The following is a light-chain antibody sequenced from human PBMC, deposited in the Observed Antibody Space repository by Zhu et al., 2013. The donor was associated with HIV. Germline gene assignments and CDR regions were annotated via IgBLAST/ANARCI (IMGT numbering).Light chain of an antibody. CDR1: QSVSSNY. CDR3: QQYGTSPYT. Sequence: EILLTQSPATLSVSPGERATLSCRASQSVSSNYLAWYQQKSGQAPRLVIFGASNRATGIPDRFSGSGSGTDFTLTISRLEPEDFAVYYCQQYGTSPYTFGQGTKVEIK. J-gene: IGKJ2*01. CDR2: GAS. V-gene: IGKV3-20*01.